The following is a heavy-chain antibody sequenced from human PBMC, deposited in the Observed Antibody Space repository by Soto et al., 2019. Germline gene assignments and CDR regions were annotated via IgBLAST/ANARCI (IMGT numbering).Heavy chain of an antibody. CDR1: GYTITSYG. V-gene: IGHV1-18*01. Sequence: QVQLVQSGAEVKKHGASVKVSCKASGYTITSYGIRWVRQAPEQVLEWMGWISAYNGNTSYAQKLQGRVTMTTDTSTSTAYMELRSLRSDDTAVYYCARSSGSAYWFDPWGQGTLVTVSS. CDR3: ARSSGSAYWFDP. D-gene: IGHD6-6*01. CDR2: ISAYNGNT. J-gene: IGHJ5*02.